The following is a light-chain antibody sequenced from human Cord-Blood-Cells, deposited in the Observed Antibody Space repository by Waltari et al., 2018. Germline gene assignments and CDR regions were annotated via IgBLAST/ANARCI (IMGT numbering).Light chain of an antibody. CDR2: KVS. CDR3: MQGTHWPPQT. Sequence: DVVMTQSPLSLPVTLGQPASISCRSSQSLVHSDGNTYLNWFQQRPGQSPRRLIYKVSNRDSGVPDRFSGSGSGTDFTLKISRVEAEYVGVYYCMQGTHWPPQTFGQGTKVEIK. CDR1: QSLVHSDGNTY. V-gene: IGKV2-30*02. J-gene: IGKJ1*01.